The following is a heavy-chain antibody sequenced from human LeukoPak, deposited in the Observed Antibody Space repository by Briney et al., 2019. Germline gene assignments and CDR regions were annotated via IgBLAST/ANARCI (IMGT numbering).Heavy chain of an antibody. J-gene: IGHJ4*02. CDR2: MNPNSGNT. CDR1: GGTFSNYA. D-gene: IGHD6-13*01. V-gene: IGHV1-8*02. Sequence: GASVKVSCKASGGTFSNYAISWVRQATGQGLEWMGWMNPNSGNTGYAQKFQGRVTMTRNTSISTAYMELSSLRSEDTAVYYCARAQTNIAAAGTWTDFDYWGQGTLVTVSS. CDR3: ARAQTNIAAAGTWTDFDY.